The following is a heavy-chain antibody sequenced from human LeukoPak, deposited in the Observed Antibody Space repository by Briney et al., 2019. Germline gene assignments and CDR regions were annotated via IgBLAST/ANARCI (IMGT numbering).Heavy chain of an antibody. D-gene: IGHD6-19*01. CDR1: GGSISSYY. CDR3: ARVGDSSGWYEGYFDY. Sequence: PSETLSLTCTVSGGSISSYYWSWIRQPPGKGLEWIGYIYYSGSTNYNPSLKSRVTISVDTSKNQFSLKLSSVTAADTAVYYCARVGDSSGWYEGYFDYWGQGTLVTVSS. J-gene: IGHJ4*02. CDR2: IYYSGST. V-gene: IGHV4-59*01.